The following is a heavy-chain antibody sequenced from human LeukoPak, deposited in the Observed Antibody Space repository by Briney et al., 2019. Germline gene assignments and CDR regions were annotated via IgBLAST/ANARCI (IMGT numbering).Heavy chain of an antibody. CDR1: GFTFSTYS. V-gene: IGHV3-48*01. CDR2: ISGSSDTI. D-gene: IGHD3-22*01. J-gene: IGHJ4*02. CDR3: AKDRGSNSGYYLDY. Sequence: PGGSLRLSCAASGFTFSTYSMNWVRQAPGKGLEWVSYISGSSDTIYYADSVKGRFTISRDNSQNTLYLQMNSLRAEDTAIYYCAKDRGSNSGYYLDYWGQGTLVTVSP.